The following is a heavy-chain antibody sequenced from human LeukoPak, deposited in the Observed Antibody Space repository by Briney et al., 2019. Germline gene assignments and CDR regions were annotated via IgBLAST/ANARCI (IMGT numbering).Heavy chain of an antibody. CDR3: ATRGYHDARMVFDY. CDR2: IIPIFGTA. J-gene: IGHJ4*02. Sequence: SVKVSRKASGGTFSSYAISWVRQAPGQGLEWMGGIIPIFGTANYAQKFQGRVTITADESTSTAYMEPSSLRSEDTAAYYCATRGYHDARMVFDYWGQGTLVTVSS. D-gene: IGHD3-22*01. V-gene: IGHV1-69*13. CDR1: GGTFSSYA.